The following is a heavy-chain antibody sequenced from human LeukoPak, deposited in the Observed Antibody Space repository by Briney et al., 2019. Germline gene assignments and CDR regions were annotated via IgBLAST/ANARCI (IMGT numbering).Heavy chain of an antibody. CDR1: GFTFSSYW. Sequence: GGSLRLSCAASGFTFSSYWMHWVRQAPGKGLVWVSRINSDGSSTSYADSVKGRFTISRDNAKNSLYLQMNSLRAEDTAVYYCARDYDSSGYYPEVNWFDPWGQGTLVTVSS. CDR2: INSDGSST. D-gene: IGHD3-22*01. J-gene: IGHJ5*02. V-gene: IGHV3-74*01. CDR3: ARDYDSSGYYPEVNWFDP.